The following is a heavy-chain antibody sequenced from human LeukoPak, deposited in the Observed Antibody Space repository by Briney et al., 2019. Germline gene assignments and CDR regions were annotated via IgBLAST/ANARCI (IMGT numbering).Heavy chain of an antibody. Sequence: SETLSLTCTVSGGSISSSSYYWGWIRQPPGKGLEWIGSIYYSGSTYYNPSLKSRVTISVDTSKNQFSLKLSSVTAADTAVYYCARASYSSGWYSDWFDPWGQGTLVTVSS. CDR1: GGSISSSSYY. J-gene: IGHJ5*02. D-gene: IGHD6-19*01. V-gene: IGHV4-39*07. CDR3: ARASYSSGWYSDWFDP. CDR2: IYYSGST.